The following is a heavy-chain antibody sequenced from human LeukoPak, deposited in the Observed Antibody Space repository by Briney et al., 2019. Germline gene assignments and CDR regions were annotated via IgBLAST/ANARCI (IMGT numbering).Heavy chain of an antibody. V-gene: IGHV3-30*18. D-gene: IGHD3-16*01. CDR1: GFTFSSYG. J-gene: IGHJ4*02. Sequence: GGSLRLSCAASGFTFSSYGMHWVRQAPSKGLEWVAVISYDGSNKYYADSVKGRFTISRDNSKNTLYLQMNSLRAEDTAVYYCAKGGRAGYYFDYWGQGTLVTVSS. CDR3: AKGGRAGYYFDY. CDR2: ISYDGSNK.